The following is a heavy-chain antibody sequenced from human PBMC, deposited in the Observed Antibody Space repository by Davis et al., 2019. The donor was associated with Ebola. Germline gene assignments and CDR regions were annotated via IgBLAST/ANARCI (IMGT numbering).Heavy chain of an antibody. CDR1: GGSISSSSYY. J-gene: IGHJ4*02. CDR2: IYYSGST. Sequence: MPSETLSLTCTVSGGSISSSSYYWGWIRQPPGKGLEWIGSIYYSGSTYYNPSLKSRVTISLDRSKNQFSLKLTSVTAADTALYYCARGGWDLPTVYFDKWGRGTLVTVSS. CDR3: ARGGWDLPTVYFDK. V-gene: IGHV4-39*07. D-gene: IGHD1-26*01.